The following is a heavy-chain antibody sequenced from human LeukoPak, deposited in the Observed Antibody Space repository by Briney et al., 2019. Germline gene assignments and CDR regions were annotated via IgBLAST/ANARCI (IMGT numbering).Heavy chain of an antibody. Sequence: SETLSLTCVVYGGSFSDYYRSWIRQPPGKGLEWIGEINHSGSTNYNPSLKSRVTISVDTSKKQFALKLSSVTATDTAVYYCARRVRGVNDAFDIWGQGTIVTVSS. CDR1: GGSFSDYY. CDR2: INHSGST. D-gene: IGHD3-10*01. V-gene: IGHV4-34*01. CDR3: ARRVRGVNDAFDI. J-gene: IGHJ3*02.